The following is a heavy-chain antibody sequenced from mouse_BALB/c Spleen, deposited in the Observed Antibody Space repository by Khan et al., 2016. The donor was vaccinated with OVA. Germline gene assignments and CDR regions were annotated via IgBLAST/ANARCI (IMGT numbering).Heavy chain of an antibody. Sequence: EVELVESGGDLVKPGGPLKLSCAASGFTFSSYGMSWVRQTPDKRLEWVATISSGGHYTYFPDSVRGRFTISRDNAKNTLYLQMSSLKSEDTAMYYCARTITTAKRDYYAMDYWGQGTSVTVSS. V-gene: IGHV5-6*01. CDR2: ISSGGHYT. CDR1: GFTFSSYG. J-gene: IGHJ4*01. D-gene: IGHD1-2*01. CDR3: ARTITTAKRDYYAMDY.